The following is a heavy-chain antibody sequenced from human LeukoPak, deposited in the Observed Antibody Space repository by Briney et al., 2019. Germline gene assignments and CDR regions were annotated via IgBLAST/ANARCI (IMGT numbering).Heavy chain of an antibody. CDR1: GFSFSNFF. J-gene: IGHJ4*01. V-gene: IGHV3-7*01. CDR2: IKQDGSEK. D-gene: IGHD6-19*01. CDR3: ARPFSSAMVSPSAY. Sequence: PGGSLRLSCAASGFSFSNFFMSWVRQAPGKGLEWVANIKQDGSEKYYVDSVKGRFTISRDNAKNSLYLQVNSLTAEDTAAYYCARPFSSAMVSPSAYRGQGTLVTVSS.